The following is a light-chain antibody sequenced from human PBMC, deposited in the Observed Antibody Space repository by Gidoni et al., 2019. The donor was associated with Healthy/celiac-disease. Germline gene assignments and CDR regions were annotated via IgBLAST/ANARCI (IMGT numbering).Light chain of an antibody. V-gene: IGKV1-39*01. CDR2: AAS. CDR3: QQSYSTPQT. Sequence: DLQMTQSPSSLSASVGDRVTITCRASQSISSYLNWYQQKPGKAPKLLIYAASSLQSGVPSRFSGSGSGTDFTLTISILQPEDFATYYCQQSYSTPQTFXXXTKVEIK. CDR1: QSISSY. J-gene: IGKJ1*01.